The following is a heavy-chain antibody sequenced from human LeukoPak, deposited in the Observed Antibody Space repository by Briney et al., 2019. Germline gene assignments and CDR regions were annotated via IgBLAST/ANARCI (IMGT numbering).Heavy chain of an antibody. Sequence: SETLSLTCAVYGGSFSGYYWSWIRQPPGKGLEWLGEINHSGSTNYNPSLKSRVTISVDTSKNQFSLKLSSVTAADTAVYYCARRRSGWYEGYYFDYWGQGTLVTVSS. CDR3: ARRRSGWYEGYYFDY. V-gene: IGHV4-34*01. CDR1: GGSFSGYY. CDR2: INHSGST. D-gene: IGHD6-19*01. J-gene: IGHJ4*02.